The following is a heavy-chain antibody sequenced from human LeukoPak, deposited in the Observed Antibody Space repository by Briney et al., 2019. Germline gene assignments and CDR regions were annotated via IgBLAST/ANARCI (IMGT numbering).Heavy chain of an antibody. CDR2: IYPGDSDT. V-gene: IGHV5-51*01. D-gene: IGHD3-22*01. Sequence: GESLKISCKGSGYSFTSYWIGWVRQMPGKGPEWMGIIYPGDSDTRYSPSFQGQVTISADKSISTAYLQWSSLKASDTAMYYCARQTYCYDSSGYFLFDYWGQGTLVTVSS. CDR3: ARQTYCYDSSGYFLFDY. J-gene: IGHJ4*02. CDR1: GYSFTSYW.